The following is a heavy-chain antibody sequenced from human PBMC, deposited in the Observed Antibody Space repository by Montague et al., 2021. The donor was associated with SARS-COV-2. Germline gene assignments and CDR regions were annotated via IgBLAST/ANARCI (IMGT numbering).Heavy chain of an antibody. CDR3: SRGGGMIRGVVDF. J-gene: IGHJ4*02. CDR1: GFTFDDYG. CDR2: ISRSSDRI. V-gene: IGHV3-20*01. D-gene: IGHD3-10*01. Sequence: SLRLSCAVSGFTFDDYGMSWVRQAPGKGLEWVSGISRSSDRIAYADSVKGRFTISRDNAKNSLYLQMNSLRVEDTAFYHCSRGGGMIRGVVDFWGQGILVSVSS.